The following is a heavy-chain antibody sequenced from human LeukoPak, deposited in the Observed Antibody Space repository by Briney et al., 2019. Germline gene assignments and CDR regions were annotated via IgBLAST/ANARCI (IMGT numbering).Heavy chain of an antibody. CDR3: AELGITMIGGV. CDR2: ISSSGSTI. D-gene: IGHD3-10*02. J-gene: IGHJ6*04. Sequence: GGSLRLSCPAAGFTFSSYEMNWVRQAPGEGLEWVSYISSSGSTIYYEASVKGRFTISRDHAKNSLSLRMNSLRAEDTAVYYCAELGITMIGGVWGKGTTVTISS. CDR1: GFTFSSYE. V-gene: IGHV3-48*03.